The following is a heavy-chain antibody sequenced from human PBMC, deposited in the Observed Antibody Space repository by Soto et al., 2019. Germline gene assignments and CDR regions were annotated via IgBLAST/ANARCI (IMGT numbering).Heavy chain of an antibody. CDR3: ARRTSSSSRFFDF. CDR1: GYNFANYW. D-gene: IGHD6-6*01. Sequence: SLKISCEGSGYNFANYWIGWVRQMPGKGLEYMGIIYPGDSDTRYSPSFQGQVTISADKSINTAYLQWTSLKASDTAMYYCARRTSSSSRFFDFWGQGTLVTVSS. J-gene: IGHJ4*02. V-gene: IGHV5-51*01. CDR2: IYPGDSDT.